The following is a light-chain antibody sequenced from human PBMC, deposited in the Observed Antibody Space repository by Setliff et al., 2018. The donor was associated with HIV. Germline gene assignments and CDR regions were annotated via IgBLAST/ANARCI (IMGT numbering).Light chain of an antibody. CDR3: SSYTASRALV. CDR1: SSDVGGYDY. V-gene: IGLV2-14*03. Sequence: QSALAQPASVSGSPGQSITISCTGSSSDVGGYDYVAWYQQHPGKTPELLIFDVHNRPAGVAHRFSGSKSGNTASLPISGLQAEDEADYYCSSYTASRALVFGGGTKVTVL. J-gene: IGLJ3*02. CDR2: DVH.